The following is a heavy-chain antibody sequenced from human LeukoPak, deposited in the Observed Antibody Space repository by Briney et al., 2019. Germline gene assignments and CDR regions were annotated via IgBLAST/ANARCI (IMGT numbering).Heavy chain of an antibody. CDR1: GGSFSGYY. Sequence: SETLSLTCAVYGGSFSGYYWSWIRQHPGKGLEWIGYIYYSGSTYYNPSLKSRVTISVDTSKNQFSLKLSSVTAADTAVYYCARFPRYYYDSSGLNYFDYWGQGTLVTVSS. J-gene: IGHJ4*02. CDR3: ARFPRYYYDSSGLNYFDY. V-gene: IGHV4-31*11. D-gene: IGHD3-22*01. CDR2: IYYSGST.